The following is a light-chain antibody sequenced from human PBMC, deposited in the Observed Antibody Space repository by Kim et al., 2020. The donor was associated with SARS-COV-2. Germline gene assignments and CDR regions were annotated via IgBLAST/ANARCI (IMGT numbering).Light chain of an antibody. V-gene: IGLV2-14*01. CDR2: DVT. CDR1: SSDIGTYGAYDF. Sequence: QSALTQPASVSGSPGQSITVSCVGASSDIGTYGAYDFVFWYQQHPGKAPKLIIYDVTNRPSGVSNRFSGSKSGNTASLTISGLRPEDEADYYCSSYMGPNTREVFGSGTKVTVL. CDR3: SSYMGPNTREV. J-gene: IGLJ1*01.